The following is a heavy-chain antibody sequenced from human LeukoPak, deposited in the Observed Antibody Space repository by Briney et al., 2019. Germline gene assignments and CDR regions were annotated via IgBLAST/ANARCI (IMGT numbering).Heavy chain of an antibody. CDR2: ISDSGGST. CDR1: GFTFSSYA. J-gene: IGHJ2*01. CDR3: AKDRPITIHWYLDL. Sequence: PGGSLRLSCAASGFTFSSYAMSWVRQAPGKGLEWVSVISDSGGSTHYADSVKGRFTISRDNSKNTLYLQMNSLRAEDTAVYYCAKDRPITIHWYLDLWGRGTLVTVSS. D-gene: IGHD3-9*01. V-gene: IGHV3-23*01.